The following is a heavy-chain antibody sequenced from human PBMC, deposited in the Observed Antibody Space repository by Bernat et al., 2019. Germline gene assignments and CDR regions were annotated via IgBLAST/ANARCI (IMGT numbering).Heavy chain of an antibody. CDR1: GFTFSSYE. Sequence: EVQLVESGGGLVQPGGSLRLSCAASGFTFSSYEMNWVRQALGKGLEWVSYISSSGSTIYYADSVKGRFTISRDNAKNSLYLQMNSLRAEDTAVYYCARDSLGYCSGGSCYSVYWGQGTLVTVSS. CDR3: ARDSLGYCSGGSCYSVY. CDR2: ISSSGSTI. J-gene: IGHJ4*02. D-gene: IGHD2-15*01. V-gene: IGHV3-48*03.